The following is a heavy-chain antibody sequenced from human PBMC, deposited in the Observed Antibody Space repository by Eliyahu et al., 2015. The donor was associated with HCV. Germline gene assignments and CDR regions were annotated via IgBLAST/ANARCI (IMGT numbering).Heavy chain of an antibody. CDR1: GXSFSTXN. CDR2: ISSSSSYI. D-gene: IGHD2-15*01. V-gene: IGHV3-21*01. J-gene: IGHJ4*02. Sequence: EVQLVESGGGLVRPGGSLRVSCSASGXSFSTXNRNWVRQAPGKGLEWVSSISSSSSYIQYADSVKGRFTISRDNAKNSLYLQMNSLRGEDTAIYYCATDPSTYCSGSSCYETYFDYWGQGTLVTVSS. CDR3: ATDPSTYCSGSSCYETYFDY.